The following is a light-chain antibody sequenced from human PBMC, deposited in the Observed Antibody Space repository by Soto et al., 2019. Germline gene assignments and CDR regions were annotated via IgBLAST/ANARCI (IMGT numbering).Light chain of an antibody. J-gene: IGKJ4*01. V-gene: IGKV1-39*01. CDR3: QQSYSLPLP. CDR1: ENIRVY. Sequence: DIQMTQSPPSLSAFVGDRVTITCRASENIRVYLSWYYQKTGKAPELLVYAASSLQSGVSSRFSGGGSGTDFTLTITNLQPDDFATYFCQQSYSLPLPFGGGTKVEL. CDR2: AAS.